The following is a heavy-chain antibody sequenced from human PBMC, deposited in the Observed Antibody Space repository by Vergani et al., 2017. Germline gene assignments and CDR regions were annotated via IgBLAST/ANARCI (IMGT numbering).Heavy chain of an antibody. D-gene: IGHD3-10*01. CDR2: IYSGGST. Sequence: EVQLVESGGGLIQPGGSLRLSCAASGFTVSSNYMSWVRQAPGKGLEWVSVIYSGGSTYYADSVKGRFTISRDNSKNTLYLQMNSLRAEETAVYYCARRSSYYGSGSHYYYYYMDVWGKGRTVTVSS. V-gene: IGHV3-53*01. CDR3: ARRSSYYGSGSHYYYYYMDV. CDR1: GFTVSSNY. J-gene: IGHJ6*03.